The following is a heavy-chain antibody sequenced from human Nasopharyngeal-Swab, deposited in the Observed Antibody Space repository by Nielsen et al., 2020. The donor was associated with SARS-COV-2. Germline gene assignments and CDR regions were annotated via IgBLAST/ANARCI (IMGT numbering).Heavy chain of an antibody. Sequence: SETLSLTCIVSGGSITSDGYYWSWIRQHPGKGLEWIGYIYYTGHTNYNLSLKGRVTISVDTSKNQFSLKLNSVTAADTAVYFCARGENIKGYYFDYWGRGTLVTVSS. CDR2: IYYTGHT. D-gene: IGHD2/OR15-2a*01. V-gene: IGHV4-31*03. CDR1: GGSITSDGYY. CDR3: ARGENIKGYYFDY. J-gene: IGHJ4*02.